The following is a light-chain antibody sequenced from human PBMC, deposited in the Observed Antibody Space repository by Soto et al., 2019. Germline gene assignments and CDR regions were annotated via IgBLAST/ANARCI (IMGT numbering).Light chain of an antibody. Sequence: DIQMTQSPSSLSASVGDRVTITCRATQSIYTYLSWYQQKPGKAPKLLISAASSLERGVPSRFSGSGSGPDFSLTISSLQPEDFATYYCQQNYSTPLTLGGGTKVDTK. CDR1: QSIYTY. J-gene: IGKJ4*01. V-gene: IGKV1-39*01. CDR3: QQNYSTPLT. CDR2: AAS.